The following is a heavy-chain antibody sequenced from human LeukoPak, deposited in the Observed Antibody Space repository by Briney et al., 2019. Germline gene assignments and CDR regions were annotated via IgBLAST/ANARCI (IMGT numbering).Heavy chain of an antibody. CDR1: GFTFSDYY. J-gene: IGHJ4*02. D-gene: IGHD5-12*01. Sequence: GGSLRLSRAASGFTFSDYYMSWIRQAPGKGLEWLSYITRSSSPIYYADSVKGRFTTSRDNAKNLLYLQMNSLRAEDTAVYYCARDNAGYDYWGQGTLVTVSS. CDR3: ARDNAGYDY. V-gene: IGHV3-11*04. CDR2: ITRSSSPI.